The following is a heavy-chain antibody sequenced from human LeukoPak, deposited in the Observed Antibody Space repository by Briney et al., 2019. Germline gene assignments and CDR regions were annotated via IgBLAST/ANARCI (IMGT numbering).Heavy chain of an antibody. V-gene: IGHV4-31*03. D-gene: IGHD3-16*01. CDR3: ARDLIMNGMDV. Sequence: PSETLSLTCTVSGGSISSGGYYWSWIRQHPGKGLEWIGYIYYSGSTYYNLSLKSRVTISVDTSKNQFSLKLSSVTAADTAVYYCARDLIMNGMDVWGQGTTVTVSS. J-gene: IGHJ6*02. CDR1: GGSISSGGYY. CDR2: IYYSGST.